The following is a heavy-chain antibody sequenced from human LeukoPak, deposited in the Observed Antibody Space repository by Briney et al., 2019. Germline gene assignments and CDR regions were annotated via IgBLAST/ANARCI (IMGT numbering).Heavy chain of an antibody. CDR3: ARGRGPRYCSSTSCYLLTNWFDP. CDR2: MNPNSGNT. D-gene: IGHD2-2*01. Sequence: ASVKVSCKASGYTFTGYYMHWVRQAPGQGLEWMGWMNPNSGNTGYAQKFQGRVTMTRNTSISTAYMELSSLRSEDTAVYYCARGRGPRYCSSTSCYLLTNWFDPWGQGTLVTVSS. CDR1: GYTFTGYY. V-gene: IGHV1-8*02. J-gene: IGHJ5*02.